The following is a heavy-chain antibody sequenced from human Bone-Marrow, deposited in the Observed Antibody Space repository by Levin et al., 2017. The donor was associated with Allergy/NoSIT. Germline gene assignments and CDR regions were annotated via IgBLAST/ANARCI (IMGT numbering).Heavy chain of an antibody. CDR3: IADVPQFVPQVDY. D-gene: IGHD5-24*01. CDR2: IKSGGTT. CDR1: GFTFSNAW. J-gene: IGHJ4*02. V-gene: IGHV3-15*01. Sequence: GGSLRLSCAVSGFTFSNAWMSWVRQAPGKGLEWVARIKSGGTTEYAAPVKGRFTISRDDSKNTLHLQMDSLKTEDTAVYCCIADVPQFVPQVDYWGQGALVTVSS.